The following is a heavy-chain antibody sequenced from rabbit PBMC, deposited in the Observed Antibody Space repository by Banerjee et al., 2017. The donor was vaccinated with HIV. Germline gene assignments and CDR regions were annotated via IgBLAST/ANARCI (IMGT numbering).Heavy chain of an antibody. CDR1: GFDISSNA. V-gene: IGHV1S47*01. CDR2: IYNGDGST. D-gene: IGHD6-1*01. CDR3: ARGVYAGYAAYGYVPYYFNL. J-gene: IGHJ4*01. Sequence: QQQLEESGGGLVQPGGSLKLSCKASGFDISSNAMCWVRQAPGKRPEWIACIYNGDGSTYYASWAKGRFTISRTSSTTVTLQMTSLTAADTATYFCARGVYAGYAAYGYVPYYFNLWGQGTLVTVS.